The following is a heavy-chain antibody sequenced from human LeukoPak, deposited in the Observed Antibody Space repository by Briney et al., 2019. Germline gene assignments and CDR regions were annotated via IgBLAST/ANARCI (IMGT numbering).Heavy chain of an antibody. CDR2: INSDGRST. CDR3: ARGAAARPGNYFDY. CDR1: GFTFSSNL. V-gene: IGHV3-74*01. J-gene: IGHJ4*02. Sequence: PGGSLRLSCAASGFTFSSNLMHWVRQGPGKGLVWVSHINSDGRSTRYADSVKGRFTISRDNSKNTLSLQMNSLRAEDTAVYYCARGAAARPGNYFDYWGQGTLVTVSS. D-gene: IGHD6-6*01.